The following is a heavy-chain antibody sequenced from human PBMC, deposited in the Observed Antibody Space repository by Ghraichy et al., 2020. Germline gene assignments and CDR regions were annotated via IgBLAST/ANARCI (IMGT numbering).Heavy chain of an antibody. Sequence: SQTLSLTCTVSGGSISSGDYYWSWIRQPPGKGLEWIGYIYYSGSTYYNPSLKSRVTISVDTSKNQFSLKLSSVTAADTAVYYCASTPSSGYPHYYYYYGMDVWGQGTTVTVSS. J-gene: IGHJ6*02. CDR3: ASTPSSGYPHYYYYYGMDV. CDR2: IYYSGST. D-gene: IGHD3-22*01. CDR1: GGSISSGDYY. V-gene: IGHV4-30-4*01.